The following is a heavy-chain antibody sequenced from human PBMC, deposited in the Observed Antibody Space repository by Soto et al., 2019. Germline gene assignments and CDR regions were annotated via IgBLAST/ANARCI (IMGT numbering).Heavy chain of an antibody. Sequence: LRLSCAASGFTFSSYAMSWVRQAPGKGLEWVSAISSTAVTYYTDSVKGLFTISRDNSKNTVYLQMDNLRAEDTAVYYCAKDWYFDYWGQGTRVTVSS. CDR2: ISSTAVT. CDR1: GFTFSSYA. V-gene: IGHV3-23*01. J-gene: IGHJ4*02. CDR3: AKDWYFDY.